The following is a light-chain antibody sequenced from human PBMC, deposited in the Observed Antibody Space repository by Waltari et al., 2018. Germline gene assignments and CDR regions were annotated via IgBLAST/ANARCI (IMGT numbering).Light chain of an antibody. CDR3: SSFTTSSTQV. J-gene: IGLJ1*01. Sequence: QSALTQPASVSGSPGHSLTISCTGTRSDVGPYDYVSWYQQYPGKAPKLMIFEVSNRPSGASIRFSGSKSGNTASLTISGLLPEDEADYYCSSFTTSSTQVFGTGTKVTVL. CDR2: EVS. CDR1: RSDVGPYDY. V-gene: IGLV2-14*01.